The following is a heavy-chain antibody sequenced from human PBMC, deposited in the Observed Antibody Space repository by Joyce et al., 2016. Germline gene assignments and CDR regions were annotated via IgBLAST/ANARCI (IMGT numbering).Heavy chain of an antibody. CDR3: ARDDPVVIGTYYYFGMDV. J-gene: IGHJ6*02. Sequence: QVQLVQSGAEVKKPGASVKVSCKASGYAFTGYYIHWVRQAPGQGLEWMGWSNPNSGGTNDAQKFQGRVTMTRDTSISTAYMELTRLRSDDTAVYYCARDDPVVIGTYYYFGMDVWGQGTTVTVSS. D-gene: IGHD3-22*01. CDR1: GYAFTGYY. V-gene: IGHV1-2*02. CDR2: SNPNSGGT.